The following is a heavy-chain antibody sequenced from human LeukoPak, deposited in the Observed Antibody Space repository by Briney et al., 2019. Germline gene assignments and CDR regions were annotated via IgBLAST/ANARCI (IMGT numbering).Heavy chain of an antibody. D-gene: IGHD1-7*01. V-gene: IGHV1-3*01. Sequence: ASVKVSCKASGCPFTNYAYHWVRQAPGQRLEWMGWINAGNGNTKYSQKFQGRVTITRDTSASTDYMELSSLRSEDTALYYCARGNGRGNYLIDYWGREPWSPSP. CDR1: GCPFTNYA. J-gene: IGHJ4*02. CDR2: INAGNGNT. CDR3: ARGNGRGNYLIDY.